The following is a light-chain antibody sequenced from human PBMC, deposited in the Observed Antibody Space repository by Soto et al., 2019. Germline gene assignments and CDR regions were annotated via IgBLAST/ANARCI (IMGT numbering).Light chain of an antibody. CDR3: QQYYSYPLT. CDR1: QGISSY. Sequence: ALRMTQSPSSFSASTGDRVTITCRASQGISSYLAWYQQKPGKAPKLLIYAASTLQSGVPSRFSGSGSGTDFTLTISCLQSEDFATYYCQQYYSYPLTFGQGTRLEIK. CDR2: AAS. V-gene: IGKV1-8*01. J-gene: IGKJ5*01.